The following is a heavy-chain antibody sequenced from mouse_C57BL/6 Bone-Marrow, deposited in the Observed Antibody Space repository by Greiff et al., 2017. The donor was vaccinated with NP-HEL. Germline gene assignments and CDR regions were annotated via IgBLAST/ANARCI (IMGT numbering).Heavy chain of an antibody. CDR1: GFTFSSYG. CDR2: ISSGGSYT. D-gene: IGHD1-1*01. V-gene: IGHV5-6*02. CDR3: AKLFTTVVAPFAY. Sequence: DVKLVESGGDLVKPGGSLKLSCAASGFTFSSYGMSWVRQTPDKRLEWVATISSGGSYTYYPDSVKGRFTISRDNAKNTLYLQMSSLKSEDTAMYYCAKLFTTVVAPFAYWGQGTLVTVSA. J-gene: IGHJ3*01.